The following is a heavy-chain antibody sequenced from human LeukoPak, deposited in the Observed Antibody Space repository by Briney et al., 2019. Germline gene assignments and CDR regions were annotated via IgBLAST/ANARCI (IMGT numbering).Heavy chain of an antibody. D-gene: IGHD3-9*01. CDR2: MKLDGSKE. CDR1: GFTFSNYW. Sequence: GGSLRLSCVASGFTFSNYWMTWVRQAPGKGLEWLANMKLDGSKEHYVDSAKGRFTISRDNSKNTLFLQMNSLRAEDTAVYYRVKASRYFGEFDYWGQGALVTVSS. V-gene: IGHV3-7*03. J-gene: IGHJ4*02. CDR3: VKASRYFGEFDY.